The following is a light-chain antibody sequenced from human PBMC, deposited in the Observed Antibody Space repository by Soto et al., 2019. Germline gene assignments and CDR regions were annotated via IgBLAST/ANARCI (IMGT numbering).Light chain of an antibody. V-gene: IGLV2-14*01. CDR2: EVT. CDR3: SSYTNINTGACV. Sequence: QSVLTQPASVSGSPGQSITISCTGTSGDIGSYNRVSWYQQHPGKAPKLIIYEVTDRPSTVSNHFSGSKSDDTASLTISGLQAEDGAEYYCSSYTNINTGACVFGTGTKV. J-gene: IGLJ1*01. CDR1: SGDIGSYNR.